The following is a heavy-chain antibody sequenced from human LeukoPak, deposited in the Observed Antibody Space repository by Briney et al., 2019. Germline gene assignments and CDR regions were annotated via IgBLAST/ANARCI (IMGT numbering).Heavy chain of an antibody. Sequence: SETLSPTCTVSGGSTSSGNYYWGWIRLPTGKGMEWIGGISSSGNTYYNPSLKSRITISVDTSKNQFSLKLTSVTAADTAVYYCARGYSGSYGRFDYWGQGTLVTVSS. CDR1: GGSTSSGNYY. V-gene: IGHV4-39*07. D-gene: IGHD1-26*01. J-gene: IGHJ4*02. CDR2: ISSSGNT. CDR3: ARGYSGSYGRFDY.